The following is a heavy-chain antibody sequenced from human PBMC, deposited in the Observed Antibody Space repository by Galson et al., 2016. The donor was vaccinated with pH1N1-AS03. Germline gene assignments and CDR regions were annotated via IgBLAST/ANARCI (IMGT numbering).Heavy chain of an antibody. CDR2: IKSKTDAGTK. V-gene: IGHV3-15*01. CDR1: GFTFNNTW. J-gene: IGHJ4*01. Sequence: SLRLSCAGSGFTFNNTWMSWVRQAPGEGLEWVGRIKSKTDAGTKEYAAPVKGRFTISRDGSRATLHLQMNSLNTEDSALYYGVTGGKKFGNEHWGQGTRVTVTS. D-gene: IGHD1-1*01. CDR3: VTGGKKFGNEH.